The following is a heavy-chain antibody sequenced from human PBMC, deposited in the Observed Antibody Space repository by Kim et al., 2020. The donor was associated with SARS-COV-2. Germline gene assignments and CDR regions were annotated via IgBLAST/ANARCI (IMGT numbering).Heavy chain of an antibody. J-gene: IGHJ3*02. Sequence: GGSLRLSCAASGLTLSSSSMNWVRQAPGKGLDWVSHISSTSSTIYYADSVKGRFTISRDNAKNSLYLHMNSLRDEDTAVYYCARARGSATAGTQAFDIWGQGTMVTVS. CDR2: ISSTSSTI. D-gene: IGHD6-13*01. CDR1: GLTLSSSS. CDR3: ARARGSATAGTQAFDI. V-gene: IGHV3-48*02.